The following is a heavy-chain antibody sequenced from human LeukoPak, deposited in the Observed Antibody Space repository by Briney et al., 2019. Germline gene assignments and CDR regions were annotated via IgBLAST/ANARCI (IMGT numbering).Heavy chain of an antibody. D-gene: IGHD3-16*02. J-gene: IGHJ4*02. CDR1: GFTFSSYA. V-gene: IGHV3-30*04. Sequence: GGSLRLSCAASGFTFSSYAMHWVRQAPGKGLGWVAVISYDGSNKYYADSVKGRFTISRDNSKNTLYLQMNSLRAEDTAVYYCARGYVWGSYPYNYFDYWGQGTLVTVSS. CDR3: ARGYVWGSYPYNYFDY. CDR2: ISYDGSNK.